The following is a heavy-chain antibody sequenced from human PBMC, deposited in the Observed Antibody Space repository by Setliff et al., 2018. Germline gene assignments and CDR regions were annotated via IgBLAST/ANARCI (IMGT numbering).Heavy chain of an antibody. D-gene: IGHD6-19*01. CDR1: GFNFNYAW. J-gene: IGHJ4*02. Sequence: GESLRLSCAASGFNFNYAWMSWVRQAPGKGLEWVGRVKSKAEGATTDYATPVKGRFTISRDDSKKTLYLQMNNLKSEDTGVYYCTRDWGGWYDYWGQGTLVTVSS. CDR3: TRDWGGWYDY. CDR2: VKSKAEGATT. V-gene: IGHV3-15*01.